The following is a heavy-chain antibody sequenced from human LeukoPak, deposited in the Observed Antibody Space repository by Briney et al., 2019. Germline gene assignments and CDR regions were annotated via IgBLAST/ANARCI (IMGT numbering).Heavy chain of an antibody. V-gene: IGHV4-59*01. CDR3: ARQGVYYDSSGYDY. D-gene: IGHD3-22*01. Sequence: PSETLSLTCTVSGGSISSYYWSSIRQPPGTGLEWVGYIYYSGSTNYNPSLKSRVTISVDTSKNQFSLKLSSVTAADTAVYYCARQGVYYDSSGYDYWGQGTLVTVSS. J-gene: IGHJ4*02. CDR1: GGSISSYY. CDR2: IYYSGST.